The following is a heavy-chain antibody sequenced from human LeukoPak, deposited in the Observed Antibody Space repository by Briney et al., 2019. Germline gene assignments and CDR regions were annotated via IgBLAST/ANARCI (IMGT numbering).Heavy chain of an antibody. D-gene: IGHD5-24*01. CDR2: IWYDGSNK. V-gene: IGHV3-33*01. CDR3: ARDSEMATISNYGMDV. J-gene: IGHJ6*02. CDR1: GFTFSSYG. Sequence: GGSLRLSCAASGFTFSSYGMHWVRQAPGEGLEWVAVIWYDGSNKYYADSVKGRSTISRDNSKNTLYLQMNSLRAEGTAVYYCARDSEMATISNYGMDVWGQGTTVTVSS.